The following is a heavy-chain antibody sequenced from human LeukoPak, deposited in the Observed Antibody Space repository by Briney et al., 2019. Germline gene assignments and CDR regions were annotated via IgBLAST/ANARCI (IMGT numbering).Heavy chain of an antibody. CDR1: GYTFTSYD. CDR3: ARQGIAVAGMNYYYYYYMDV. J-gene: IGHJ6*03. Sequence: ASVKVSCKASGYTFTSYDINWVRQATGQGLEWMGWMNPNSGNTGYAQKFQGRVSMTRNTSIRTAYMELSSLRSEDTAVYYCARQGIAVAGMNYYYYYYMDVWGKGTTVTISS. V-gene: IGHV1-8*01. CDR2: MNPNSGNT. D-gene: IGHD6-19*01.